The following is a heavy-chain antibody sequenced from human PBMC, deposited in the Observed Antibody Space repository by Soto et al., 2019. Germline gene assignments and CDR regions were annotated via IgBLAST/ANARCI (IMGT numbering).Heavy chain of an antibody. Sequence: PSETLSLICDVSGFSISSGYYWGWIRQPPGKGLEWIGSIYHSGSTYYNPSLKGRVTISVDTSKNQFSLKLSSVTAADTAVYYCARRPYGTDWTGYFDQWGQGTLVTVSS. D-gene: IGHD3-9*01. CDR2: IYHSGST. J-gene: IGHJ4*02. V-gene: IGHV4-38-2*01. CDR3: ARRPYGTDWTGYFDQ. CDR1: GFSISSGYY.